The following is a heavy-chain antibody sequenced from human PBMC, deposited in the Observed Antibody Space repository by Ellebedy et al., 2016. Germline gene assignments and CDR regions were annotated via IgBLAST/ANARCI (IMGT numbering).Heavy chain of an antibody. V-gene: IGHV4-59*01. D-gene: IGHD3-9*01. CDR3: ARDKVLRYFDWFSGMDV. J-gene: IGHJ6*02. CDR1: NGSISTYY. Sequence: SETLSLTXPVSNGSISTYYWSWIRQLPGKGLEYIGSIDYTGSTNYNPSLQSRSTISVDTSKNQFSLKLSSVTAADTAVYYCARDKVLRYFDWFSGMDVWGQGTTVTVSS. CDR2: IDYTGST.